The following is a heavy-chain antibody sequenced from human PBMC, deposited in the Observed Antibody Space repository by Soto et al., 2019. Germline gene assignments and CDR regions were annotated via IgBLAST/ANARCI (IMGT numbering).Heavy chain of an antibody. CDR1: GYSFTSYW. D-gene: IGHD2-15*01. J-gene: IGHJ6*03. Sequence: EVQLVQSGAEVKKPGESLKISCKGSGYSFTSYWIGWVRQMPGKGLEWMGIIYPGDSDTRYSPSFQGQVTISADKSISTAYLQWSSMKAPDFAMYYCARADVVVVTASYYYYYMDVWGKGTTVTVSS. CDR3: ARADVVVVTASYYYYYMDV. CDR2: IYPGDSDT. V-gene: IGHV5-51*06.